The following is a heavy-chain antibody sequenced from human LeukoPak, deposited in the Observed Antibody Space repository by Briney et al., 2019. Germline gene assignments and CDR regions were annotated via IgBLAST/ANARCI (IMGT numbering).Heavy chain of an antibody. J-gene: IGHJ5*02. CDR1: GGSISSGGYS. CDR2: IYHSGST. Sequence: SQTLSLTCAVSGGSISSGGYSWSWIRQPPGKGLEWIGYIYHSGSTYYNPSLKSRVTISVDRSKNQFSLKLSSVTAADTAVYYCARDRDYVGGFDPWGQGILVTVSS. V-gene: IGHV4-30-2*01. CDR3: ARDRDYVGGFDP. D-gene: IGHD2-21*01.